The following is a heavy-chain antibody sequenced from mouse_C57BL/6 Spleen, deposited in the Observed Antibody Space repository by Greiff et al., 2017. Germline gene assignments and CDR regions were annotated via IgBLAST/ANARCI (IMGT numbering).Heavy chain of an antibody. CDR2: IDPSDSYT. CDR3: ARRTTVVAYYAMKY. CDR1: GYTFTSYW. D-gene: IGHD1-1*01. J-gene: IGHJ4*01. Sequence: QVQLQQSGAELVMPGASVKLSCKASGYTFTSYWMHWVKQRPGQGLEWIGEIDPSDSYTNYKQKFKGKSTLTVDKSSSTAYMQLSSLTSEDSEVYYCARRTTVVAYYAMKYWGQGTSVTFSS. V-gene: IGHV1-69*01.